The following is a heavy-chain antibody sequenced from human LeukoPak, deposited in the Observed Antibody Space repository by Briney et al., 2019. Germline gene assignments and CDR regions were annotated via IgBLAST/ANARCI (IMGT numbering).Heavy chain of an antibody. V-gene: IGHV4-59*01. D-gene: IGHD2-15*01. J-gene: IGHJ5*02. CDR2: IDYSGST. Sequence: SETLSLACTLSGGSISSYYRSWMRQPPGKGREWIGYIDYSGSTHYNPSLKSRVTISVDTSKNQFSLKLSSVTAADTAVYYCARGLGYCSGGSCRNWFDPWGQGTLVTVSS. CDR3: ARGLGYCSGGSCRNWFDP. CDR1: GGSISSYY.